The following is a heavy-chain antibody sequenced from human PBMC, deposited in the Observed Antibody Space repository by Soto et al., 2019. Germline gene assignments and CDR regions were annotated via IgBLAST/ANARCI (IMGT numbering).Heavy chain of an antibody. J-gene: IGHJ5*02. Sequence: QVQLQESGPGLVKPSQTLSLTCTVSGGSISSGDYYWSWIRQPPGKGLEWIGYIYHSGSTYYNPSLKGRVTISVAPSKNQFSPRLSSVTAADTAVYYCARERPDGARLDPWGQGTLVTVSS. V-gene: IGHV4-30-4*01. CDR3: ARERPDGARLDP. D-gene: IGHD6-6*01. CDR2: IYHSGST. CDR1: GGSISSGDYY.